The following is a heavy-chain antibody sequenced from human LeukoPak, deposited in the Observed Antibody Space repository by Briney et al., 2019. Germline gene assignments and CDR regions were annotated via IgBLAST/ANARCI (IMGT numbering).Heavy chain of an antibody. CDR2: IIPIFGTA. CDR3: TTRYCSSTSCYVGFYYYYYYMDV. CDR1: GGTFSSYA. J-gene: IGHJ6*03. D-gene: IGHD2-2*01. V-gene: IGHV1-69*13. Sequence: SVKVSCKASGGTFSSYAISWVRQAPGQGLEWMGGIIPIFGTANYAQKFQGRVTITADESTSTAYMELSSLRSEDTAVYYCTTRYCSSTSCYVGFYYYYYYMDVWGKGTTVTISS.